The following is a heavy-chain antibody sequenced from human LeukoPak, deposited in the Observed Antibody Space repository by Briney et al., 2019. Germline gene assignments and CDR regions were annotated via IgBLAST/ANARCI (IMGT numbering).Heavy chain of an antibody. V-gene: IGHV1-46*01. CDR3: ARASHIAAEDYYMDV. CDR2: INPSGGST. J-gene: IGHJ6*03. Sequence: ASVKVSCKASGYTFTSYYMHWVRQAPGQGLEWMGIINPSGGSTSYAQKFQGRVTMTRDTSTSTVYMELSSLRSEGTAVYYCARASHIAAEDYYMDVWGKGTTVTVSS. CDR1: GYTFTSYY. D-gene: IGHD6-13*01.